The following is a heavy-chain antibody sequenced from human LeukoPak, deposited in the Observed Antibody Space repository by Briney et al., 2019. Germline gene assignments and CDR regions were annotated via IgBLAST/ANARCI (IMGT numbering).Heavy chain of an antibody. CDR2: ISSSSRSI. CDR3: ARVEDSGSH. V-gene: IGHV3-48*04. Sequence: GGSLRLSCAASGFTFSTFSMNWVRQAPGKGLEWVSYISSSSRSILYADSVKGRFTISRDNAKNSLYLQMDSLRAEDTALFYCARVEDSGSHWGQGTLVTVSS. D-gene: IGHD1-26*01. J-gene: IGHJ4*02. CDR1: GFTFSTFS.